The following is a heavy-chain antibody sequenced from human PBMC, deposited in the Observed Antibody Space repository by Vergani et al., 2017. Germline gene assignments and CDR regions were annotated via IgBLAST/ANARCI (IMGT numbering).Heavy chain of an antibody. J-gene: IGHJ3*02. CDR3: ARAGYIAAAGYAFDI. Sequence: VQLVESGGGLVKPGGSLRLSCAASGFTFSSYWMSWVRQAPGKGLEWVANIKQDGSEKYYVDSVKGRFTISRDNAKNSLYLQMNSLRAEDTAVYYCARAGYIAAAGYAFDIWGQGTMVTVSS. V-gene: IGHV3-7*01. CDR2: IKQDGSEK. D-gene: IGHD6-13*01. CDR1: GFTFSSYW.